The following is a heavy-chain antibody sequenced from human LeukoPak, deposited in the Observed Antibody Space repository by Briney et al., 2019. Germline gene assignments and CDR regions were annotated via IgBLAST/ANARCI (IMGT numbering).Heavy chain of an antibody. Sequence: GASVKVSCKASGYTFTGYYMHWVRQAPGQGLEWMGWINPNSGGTNYAQKFQGRVTMTRDTSISTAYMELSRLRSDDTAVHYCARVRRHSPSNWYFDLWGRGTLVTVSS. D-gene: IGHD3-3*02. CDR2: INPNSGGT. CDR3: ARVRRHSPSNWYFDL. V-gene: IGHV1-2*02. J-gene: IGHJ2*01. CDR1: GYTFTGYY.